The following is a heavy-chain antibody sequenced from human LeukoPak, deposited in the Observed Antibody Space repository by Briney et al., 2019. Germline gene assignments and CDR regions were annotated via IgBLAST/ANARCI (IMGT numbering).Heavy chain of an antibody. D-gene: IGHD6-19*01. CDR1: GFTFSSYA. V-gene: IGHV3-23*01. CDR2: ISGSGGST. CDR3: AKIQPGIAVAGTLDGDAFDI. J-gene: IGHJ3*02. Sequence: GGSLRLSCAASGFTFSSYAMSWVRQAPGKGLEWVSAISGSGGSTYYADSVKGRFTISRDNSKNTLYLQMNSLRAEDTAVYYCAKIQPGIAVAGTLDGDAFDIWGQGTMVTVSS.